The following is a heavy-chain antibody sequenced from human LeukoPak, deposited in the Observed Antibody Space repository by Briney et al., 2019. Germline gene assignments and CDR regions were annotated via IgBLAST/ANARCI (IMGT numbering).Heavy chain of an antibody. CDR1: GFSFSIYC. CDR3: VRDFRSADY. V-gene: IGHV3-74*01. J-gene: IGHJ4*02. Sequence: GGSLRLSCAASGFSFSIYCMHWVRQAPGKGPMWVSRICPDGTVTNYADSVKARFSISRDNARNTVYLQMNSLRAEDTAVYYCVRDFRSADYWGQGTLVTVSS. CDR2: ICPDGTVT.